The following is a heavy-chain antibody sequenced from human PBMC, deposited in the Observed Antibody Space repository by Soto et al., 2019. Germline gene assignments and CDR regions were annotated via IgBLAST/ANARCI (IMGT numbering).Heavy chain of an antibody. CDR2: TTGSGGVT. CDR3: AAIWFGELMDYGMDV. CDR1: GFTFSSYA. J-gene: IGHJ6*02. D-gene: IGHD3-10*01. V-gene: IGHV3-23*01. Sequence: GESLKISCAASGFTFSSYAMNWVRQAPGKGLEWVSATTGSGGVTYYADSVKGRFTISRDNSKNTLCLQMNSLRAEDTAVYYCAAIWFGELMDYGMDVWGQGTTVTVSS.